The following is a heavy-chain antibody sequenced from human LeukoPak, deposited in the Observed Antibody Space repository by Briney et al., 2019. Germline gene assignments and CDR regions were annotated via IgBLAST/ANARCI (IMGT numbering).Heavy chain of an antibody. V-gene: IGHV1-69*13. CDR3: ARGNTVVTPFYYYYMDV. J-gene: IGHJ6*03. Sequence: SVKVSCKASGYTFTSYAISWVRQAPGQGLEWMGGIIPIFGTANYAQKFQGRVTITADESTSTAYMELSSLRSEDTAVYYCARGNTVVTPFYYYYMDVWGKGTTVTISS. CDR2: IIPIFGTA. D-gene: IGHD4-23*01. CDR1: GYTFTSYA.